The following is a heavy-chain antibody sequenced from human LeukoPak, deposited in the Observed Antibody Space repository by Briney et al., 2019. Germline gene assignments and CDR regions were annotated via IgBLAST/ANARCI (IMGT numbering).Heavy chain of an antibody. D-gene: IGHD5-18*01. CDR3: ARTPRRQYSYGEYYFDY. CDR2: ISSSGSTI. Sequence: GGSLRLSCAASGFTFSSYEMNWVRQAPGKGLEWVSYISSSGSTIYYADSVKGRFTISRDNAKNSLYLQMNSPRAEDTAVYYCARTPRRQYSYGEYYFDYWGQGTLVTVSS. J-gene: IGHJ4*02. V-gene: IGHV3-48*03. CDR1: GFTFSSYE.